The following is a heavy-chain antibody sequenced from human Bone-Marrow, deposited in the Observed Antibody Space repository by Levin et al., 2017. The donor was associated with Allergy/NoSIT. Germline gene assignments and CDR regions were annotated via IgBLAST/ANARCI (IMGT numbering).Heavy chain of an antibody. D-gene: IGHD6-19*01. V-gene: IGHV3-21*01. J-gene: IGHJ4*02. CDR3: ARDRAASAVAGPYYFDY. CDR2: ISSRSNYI. CDR1: GFTFDDYA. Sequence: GESLKISCAASGFTFDDYAMNWVRQAPGKGLEWVSSISSRSNYIYYADSVKGRFTISRDNAKHSLYLQMNSLRVDDTAVYYCARDRAASAVAGPYYFDYWGQGTLVTVSS.